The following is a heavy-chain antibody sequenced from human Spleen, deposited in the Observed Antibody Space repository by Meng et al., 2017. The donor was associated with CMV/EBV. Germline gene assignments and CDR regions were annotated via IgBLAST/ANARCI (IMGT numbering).Heavy chain of an antibody. CDR1: GYTLTELS. D-gene: IGHD3-10*01. V-gene: IGHV1-24*01. CDR3: ATVMAMVRGGDWFDP. CDR2: FDPEDGET. Sequence: QGQLVQSGGEGKKPGASVKVSCKVSGYTLTELSMHWVRQAPGKGLEWMGGFDPEDGETIYAQKFQGRVTMTEDTSTDTAYMELSSLRSEDTAVYYCATVMAMVRGGDWFDPWGQGTLVTVSS. J-gene: IGHJ5*02.